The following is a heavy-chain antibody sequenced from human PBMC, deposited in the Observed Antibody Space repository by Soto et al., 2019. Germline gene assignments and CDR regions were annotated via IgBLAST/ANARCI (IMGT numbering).Heavy chain of an antibody. CDR2: SSYDGDTK. V-gene: IGHV3-30-3*01. J-gene: IGHJ3*01. Sequence: QLQLVESGGGVVQPEKSLRLSCEASGFTFSAFDMHWVHQSPGKGLEWVATSSYDGDTKYYANSVKGRFTISRDNSRNTLDLHMNSLRVEDTAMYYCTRDWSAVIGTPFDLWGQGTMVVVSS. D-gene: IGHD6-19*01. CDR1: GFTFSAFD. CDR3: TRDWSAVIGTPFDL.